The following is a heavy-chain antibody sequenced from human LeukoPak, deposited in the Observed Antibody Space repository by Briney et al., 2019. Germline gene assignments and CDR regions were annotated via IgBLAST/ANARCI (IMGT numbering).Heavy chain of an antibody. D-gene: IGHD6-13*01. V-gene: IGHV1-2*02. CDR2: INPNSGGT. J-gene: IGHJ6*02. Sequence: GASVKVSHKASGYTFTGYCMHWVRQAPGQGLEWMGWINPNSGGTNYAQKFQGRVTMTRDTSISTAYMELSRLRSDDTAVYYCARDQTIAAAPLVYYYYYGMDVWGQGTTVTVSS. CDR3: ARDQTIAAAPLVYYYYYGMDV. CDR1: GYTFTGYC.